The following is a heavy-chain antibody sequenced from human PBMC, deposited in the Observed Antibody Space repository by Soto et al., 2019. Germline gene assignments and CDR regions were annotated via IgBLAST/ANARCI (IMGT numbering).Heavy chain of an antibody. CDR1: GYTLTSYA. J-gene: IGHJ5*02. V-gene: IGHV1-3*01. CDR2: INAGNGNT. CDR3: ARDHPVRFLEWLSHKPKPDDRFDP. Sequence: ASVKVSCKASGYTLTSYAMHWVRQAPGQRLEWTGWINAGNGNTKYSQKFQGRVTITRDTSASTAYMELSSLRSEDTAVYYCARDHPVRFLEWLSHKPKPDDRFDPWGQGTLVTVSS. D-gene: IGHD3-3*01.